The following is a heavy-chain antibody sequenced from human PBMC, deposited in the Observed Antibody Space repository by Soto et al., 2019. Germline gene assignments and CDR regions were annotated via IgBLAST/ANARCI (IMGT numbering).Heavy chain of an antibody. D-gene: IGHD4-4*01. CDR1: GFTVSCNY. CDR3: VRGAALSSSLHDY. J-gene: IGHJ4*02. Sequence: EVQLVETGGGLIQPGGSLRLSCAASGFTVSCNYMSWLRQAPGKGLEWVSVIYTSGTTYYADSVMGRFIISRDNSKNTLYLQMNSLRAEDTAVYYCVRGAALSSSLHDYWGQGTLVTVSS. CDR2: IYTSGTT. V-gene: IGHV3-53*02.